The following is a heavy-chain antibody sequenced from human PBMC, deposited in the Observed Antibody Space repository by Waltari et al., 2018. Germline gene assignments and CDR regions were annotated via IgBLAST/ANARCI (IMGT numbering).Heavy chain of an antibody. V-gene: IGHV4-4*02. J-gene: IGHJ5*02. CDR3: ASAALGTSGGFDP. Sequence: QVQLQESGPGLVKPSGTLSLTCAVSGGSISSSNWWSWVRQPPGKGLEWIGEIYHSGRTNYNPSLKSGVTIAVDKSKNQFSLKLSSVTAADTAGYYWASAALGTSGGFDPWGQGTLVTVSS. D-gene: IGHD3-10*01. CDR1: GGSISSSNW. CDR2: IYHSGRT.